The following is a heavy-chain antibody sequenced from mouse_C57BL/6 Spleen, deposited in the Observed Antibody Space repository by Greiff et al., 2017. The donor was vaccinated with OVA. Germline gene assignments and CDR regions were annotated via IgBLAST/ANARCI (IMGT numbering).Heavy chain of an antibody. J-gene: IGHJ1*03. Sequence: QVQLKESGPELVKPGASVKISCKASGYAFSSSWMNWVKQRPGKGLEWIGRIYPGDGDTNYNGKFKGKATLTADKSSSTAYMQLSSLTSEDSAVYFCARIPGDWYFDVWGTGTTVTVSS. CDR3: ARIPGDWYFDV. D-gene: IGHD5-1-1*01. CDR2: IYPGDGDT. V-gene: IGHV1-82*01. CDR1: GYAFSSSW.